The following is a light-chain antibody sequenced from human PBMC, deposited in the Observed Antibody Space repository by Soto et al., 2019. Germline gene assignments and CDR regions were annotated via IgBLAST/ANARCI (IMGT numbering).Light chain of an antibody. V-gene: IGLV2-14*01. Sequence: QSALTQPASVSGSPGQSITISCTGTSSDVGGYDYVYWYQQHPGKAPKLILFGVSNRPSGISHRFSGSKSGNTASLTISGLQADDEADYYCSSSGGRNTLIFGGGTKLTVL. CDR1: SSDVGGYDY. CDR3: SSSGGRNTLI. J-gene: IGLJ2*01. CDR2: GVS.